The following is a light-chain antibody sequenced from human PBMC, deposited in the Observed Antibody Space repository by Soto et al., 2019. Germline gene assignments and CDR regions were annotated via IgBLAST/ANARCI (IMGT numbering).Light chain of an antibody. CDR3: QQSHNSPQT. V-gene: IGKV1-39*01. CDR1: HTIMTY. CDR2: AAS. Sequence: DVQMTQSPSSLSASVGYEVTITCRASHTIMTYLNWYQLKPGKPPRLLIYAASSLQSGVPSRFSGSGSGTDFTLTINSLQPEDFATYSCQQSHNSPQTFGQGTKVDIK. J-gene: IGKJ1*01.